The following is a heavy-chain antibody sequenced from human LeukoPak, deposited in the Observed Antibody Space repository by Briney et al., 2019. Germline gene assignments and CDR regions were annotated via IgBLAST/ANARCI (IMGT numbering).Heavy chain of an antibody. Sequence: GASVKVSCKASGYTFTSYDINWVRQATGQGLEWMGWMNPNSGNTGYAQKFQGRVTMTRDTSISTAYMELSRLRSDDTAVYYCARVWLGYCSSTSCYLFDYWGQGTLVTVSS. D-gene: IGHD2-2*01. CDR2: MNPNSGNT. V-gene: IGHV1-8*01. J-gene: IGHJ4*02. CDR3: ARVWLGYCSSTSCYLFDY. CDR1: GYTFTSYD.